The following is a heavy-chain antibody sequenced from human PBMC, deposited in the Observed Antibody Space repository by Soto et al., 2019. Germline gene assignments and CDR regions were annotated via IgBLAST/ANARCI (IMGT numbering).Heavy chain of an antibody. D-gene: IGHD2-15*01. CDR3: AIKVAAFGH. CDR1: GFTFSVSS. V-gene: IGHV3-73*01. J-gene: IGHJ4*02. CDR2: IRSKANTYAT. Sequence: VQLVESGGGLVQPGGSVKLSCAASGFTFSVSSMHWVRQASGKGLEWVGRIRSKANTYATTYAESLNCRFTISRDDSKNTPYLQMNTRKTEDTAVYYCAIKVAAFGHCCQGTLVTVSS.